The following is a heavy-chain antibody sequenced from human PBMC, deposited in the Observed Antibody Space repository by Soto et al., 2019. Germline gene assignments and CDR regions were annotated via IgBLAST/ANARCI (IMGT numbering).Heavy chain of an antibody. V-gene: IGHV1-18*01. D-gene: IGHD1-26*01. CDR1: GYTFTIYG. Sequence: ASVKVSCKASGYTFTIYGISWVRQAPGQGLEWMGWISAYNGNTNYAQKLQGRVTMTTDTSTSTAYMELRSLRSDDTAVYYCATGSIVGATDDAFDIWGQGTMVTVSS. J-gene: IGHJ3*02. CDR3: ATGSIVGATDDAFDI. CDR2: ISAYNGNT.